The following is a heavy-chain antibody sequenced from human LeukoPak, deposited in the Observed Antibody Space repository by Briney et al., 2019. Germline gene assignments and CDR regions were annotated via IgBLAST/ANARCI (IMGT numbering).Heavy chain of an antibody. CDR1: GYSFMNYG. V-gene: IGHV1-18*01. Sequence: ASVKVSCKASGYSFMNYGITWVRQAPGQGLEWMGWMSTYNDDKQYAQKFQGRVTLTIDTSTTTAYMELRSLSSDDTAVYYCARARGLNAFEVWGQGTLVTVSS. D-gene: IGHD4/OR15-4a*01. CDR2: MSTYNDDK. J-gene: IGHJ3*01. CDR3: ARARGLNAFEV.